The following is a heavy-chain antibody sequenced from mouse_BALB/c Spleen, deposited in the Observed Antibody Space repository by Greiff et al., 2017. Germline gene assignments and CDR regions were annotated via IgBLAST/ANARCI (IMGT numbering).Heavy chain of an antibody. J-gene: IGHJ4*01. CDR2: IDPETGGT. V-gene: IGHV1-15*01. Sequence: QVQLQQSGAELVRPGASVTLSCKASGYTFTDYEMHWVKQTPVHGLEWIGAIDPETGGTAYNQKFKGKATLTADKSSSTAYMELRSLTSEDSAVYYCTGPITTVVAVDYWGQGTSVTVSS. D-gene: IGHD1-1*01. CDR3: TGPITTVVAVDY. CDR1: GYTFTDYE.